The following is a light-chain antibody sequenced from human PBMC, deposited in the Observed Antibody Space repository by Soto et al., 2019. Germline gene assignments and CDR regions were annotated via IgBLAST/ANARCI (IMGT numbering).Light chain of an antibody. CDR2: SAS. V-gene: IGKV3-20*01. Sequence: EVDLTQSPETLSLSPGEGATLSCRASQTISSNYVAWYQQKPGQAPRLLIYSASTRATGTPDRFSGSGSGIHFTLTISRLEPEDFAVYYCQQYGIVFGPGTKVEIK. J-gene: IGKJ3*01. CDR1: QTISSNY. CDR3: QQYGIV.